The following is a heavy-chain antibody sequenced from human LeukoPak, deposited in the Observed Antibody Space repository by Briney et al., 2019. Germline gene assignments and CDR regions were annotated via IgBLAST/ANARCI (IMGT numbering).Heavy chain of an antibody. Sequence: SEALSLTCTVSGGSVSSGSYYWSWIRQPPGKGLEWIGYIYYSGSTNYNPSLKSRVTISVDTSKNQFSLKLSSATAADTAVYYCARDFYGSGSPTPGYWGQGTLVTVSS. CDR3: ARDFYGSGSPTPGY. CDR2: IYYSGST. CDR1: GGSVSSGSYY. D-gene: IGHD3-10*01. J-gene: IGHJ4*02. V-gene: IGHV4-61*01.